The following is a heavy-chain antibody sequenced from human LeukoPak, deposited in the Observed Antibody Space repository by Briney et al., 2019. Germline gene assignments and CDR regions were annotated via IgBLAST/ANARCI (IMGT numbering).Heavy chain of an antibody. CDR2: ISGSGGST. CDR1: GFTFSSYA. D-gene: IGHD3-22*01. J-gene: IGHJ4*02. V-gene: IGHV3-23*01. Sequence: GGSLRLSCAASGFTFSSYAMSWVRQAPGKGLEWVSAISGSGGSTYYADSVKGRFTISRDNSKNTLYLQMNSLRAEDTAVYYCAKTNYYYDSSGHFDYWGQGTLVTVSS. CDR3: AKTNYYYDSSGHFDY.